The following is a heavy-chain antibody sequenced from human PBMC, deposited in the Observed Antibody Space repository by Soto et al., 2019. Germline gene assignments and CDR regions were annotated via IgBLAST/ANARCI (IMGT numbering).Heavy chain of an antibody. CDR2: IYYTGST. J-gene: IGHJ4*02. CDR1: GGSFSYYY. V-gene: IGHV4-34*11. D-gene: IGHD3-22*01. CDR3: AKGWGPGGIVVDY. Sequence: SETLSLTCAVYGGSFSYYYWSWFRQAPGKGLEWLGYIYYTGSTNYNPSLKSRLTMSLDSSKSQCSVNLTSVTADDTAVYYCAKGWGPGGIVVDYWGQGALVTVSS.